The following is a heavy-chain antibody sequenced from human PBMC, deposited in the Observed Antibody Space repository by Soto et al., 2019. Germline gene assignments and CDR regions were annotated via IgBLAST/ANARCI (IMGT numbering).Heavy chain of an antibody. CDR3: TRGPRPSSAGTGAY. J-gene: IGHJ4*02. CDR2: IDYDGTTT. CDR1: GFPFSMSA. Sequence: EVQLLESGGGLVQPGGSLRLSCAASGFPFSMSAMTWVRQVPGESPVWVSRIDYDGTTTTYADSVKGRFTISRDNAKNTLYLQMNSLRAEDTAVYYCTRGPRPSSAGTGAYWGQGTLVTVSS. D-gene: IGHD6-13*01. V-gene: IGHV3-74*02.